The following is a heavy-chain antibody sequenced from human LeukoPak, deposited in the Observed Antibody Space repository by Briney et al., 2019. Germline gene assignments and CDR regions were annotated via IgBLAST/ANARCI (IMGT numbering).Heavy chain of an antibody. D-gene: IGHD3-10*01. J-gene: IGHJ4*01. Sequence: SETLSLTCTVSGGSITTSGHYWGWIRQPPGKGLEWIGSIDYRERTTYNPSLKSRVTISADTSRNQFSLKLSSVTATDTAEYYRANYGSGTKRGLWGQGTPGTGSS. V-gene: IGHV4-39*01. CDR1: GGSITTSGHY. CDR3: ANYGSGTKRGL. CDR2: IDYRERT.